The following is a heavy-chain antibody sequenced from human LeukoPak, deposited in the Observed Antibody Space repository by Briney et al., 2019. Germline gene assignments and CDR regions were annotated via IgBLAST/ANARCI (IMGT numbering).Heavy chain of an antibody. D-gene: IGHD1-14*01. CDR2: IYHSRNT. J-gene: IGHJ3*02. CDR1: GYSISSGYY. CDR3: ARDRASGRAFDI. Sequence: SETLSLTCAVSGYSISSGYYWGWIRQPPGKGLEWIGTIYHSRNTYYNPSLKSPVTTSVDTSKNDFSLKVSSVTAADTAVYYCARDRASGRAFDIWGQGTIVTVSS. V-gene: IGHV4-38-2*02.